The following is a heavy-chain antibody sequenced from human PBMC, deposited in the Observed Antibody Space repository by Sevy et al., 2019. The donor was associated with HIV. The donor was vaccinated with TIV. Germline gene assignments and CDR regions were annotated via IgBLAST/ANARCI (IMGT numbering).Heavy chain of an antibody. Sequence: ASVKVSCKASGYTFTSYDINWVRQATGQGLEWMGWMNPNSGNTGYAQKFQGRVTMTRNTSISTAYMELSSLRSEDTAVYYCARGGYDFWSGYYLVGYYYGMDVWAKGPRSPSP. D-gene: IGHD3-3*01. CDR3: ARGGYDFWSGYYLVGYYYGMDV. V-gene: IGHV1-8*01. CDR2: MNPNSGNT. J-gene: IGHJ6*02. CDR1: GYTFTSYD.